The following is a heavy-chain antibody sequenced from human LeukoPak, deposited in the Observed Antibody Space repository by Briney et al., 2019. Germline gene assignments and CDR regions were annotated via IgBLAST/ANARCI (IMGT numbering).Heavy chain of an antibody. Sequence: HPGGSLRLSCAASGFTFSSYAMSWVRQAPGKGLEWVSSITGSGGSTYYADYVKGRFTISRDNSKNTLFLQMNSLRADDTAVYYCAKSKFPYDSNGWHGYFDFWGQGTLVTASS. CDR2: ITGSGGST. CDR3: AKSKFPYDSNGWHGYFDF. CDR1: GFTFSSYA. V-gene: IGHV3-23*01. J-gene: IGHJ4*02. D-gene: IGHD3-22*01.